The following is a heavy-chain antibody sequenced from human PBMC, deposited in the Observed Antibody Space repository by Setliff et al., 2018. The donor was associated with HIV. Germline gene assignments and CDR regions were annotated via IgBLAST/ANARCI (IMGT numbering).Heavy chain of an antibody. CDR3: VRPVREPVD. D-gene: IGHD6-19*01. J-gene: IGHJ4*02. Sequence: GGSLRLSCAASGFTFSTYGMQWVRQAPGKGLEWVAFIRYDGSNQYYADSVKGRFTISRDNAKNSVYLQMNSLRAEDTAMYYCVRPVREPVDWGRGTLVTVSS. CDR2: IRYDGSNQ. CDR1: GFTFSTYG. V-gene: IGHV3-30*02.